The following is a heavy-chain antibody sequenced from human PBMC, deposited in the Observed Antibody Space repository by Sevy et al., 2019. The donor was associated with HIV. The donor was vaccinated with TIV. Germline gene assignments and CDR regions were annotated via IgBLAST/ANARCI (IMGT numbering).Heavy chain of an antibody. D-gene: IGHD7-27*01. Sequence: ASVKVSCKASGYTFTSFDINWVRQATGQGLEWMGWMSPNSGNTGYAQKFQGRVTMTRNTSISTAYMELSSLRSEDTAAYYCARGRLTGIAFDYWGQGTLVTVSS. V-gene: IGHV1-8*01. J-gene: IGHJ4*02. CDR2: MSPNSGNT. CDR3: ARGRLTGIAFDY. CDR1: GYTFTSFD.